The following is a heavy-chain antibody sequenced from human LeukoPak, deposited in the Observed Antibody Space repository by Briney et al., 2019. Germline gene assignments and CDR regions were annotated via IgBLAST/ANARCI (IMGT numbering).Heavy chain of an antibody. CDR2: IDPNSGGR. CDR1: GYTFTGYY. D-gene: IGHD2-15*01. CDR3: ARHGTMVVVVTGAFDI. V-gene: IGHV1-2*02. J-gene: IGHJ3*02. Sequence: GASVKVSCKASGYTFTGYYLHWVRQAPGQGLEWMGWIDPNSGGRNYAQKFQGRVTMTRDTSISTAYMELSRLRSDDTAVYYCARHGTMVVVVTGAFDIWGQGTMVTVSS.